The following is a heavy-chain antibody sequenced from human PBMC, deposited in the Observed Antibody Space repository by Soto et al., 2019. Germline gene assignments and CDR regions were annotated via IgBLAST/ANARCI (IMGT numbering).Heavy chain of an antibody. Sequence: SVKVSCKASGGTFSSYAISWVRQDPGQGLEWMGGIIPIFGTANYAQKFQGRVTITADESTCSAYMELSSLRSEDTAVYYCARAIVEMATTPYYYGMDVWGQGTTVTVSS. CDR2: IIPIFGTA. D-gene: IGHD1-1*01. J-gene: IGHJ6*02. CDR1: GGTFSSYA. V-gene: IGHV1-69*01. CDR3: ARAIVEMATTPYYYGMDV.